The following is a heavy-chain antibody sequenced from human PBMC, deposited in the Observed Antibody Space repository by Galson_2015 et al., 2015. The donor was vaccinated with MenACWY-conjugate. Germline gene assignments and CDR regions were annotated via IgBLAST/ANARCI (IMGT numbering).Heavy chain of an antibody. CDR1: GFTFRNYW. V-gene: IGHV3-7*03. Sequence: SLRLSCAVSGFTFRNYWMTWVRQAPGKGLEWVATIKKDGSEKYYVDSVKGRFTISRDNIKNSMFLAMNSLRAEDTAVYYCARGHYGMDVWGQGTPVTASS. J-gene: IGHJ6*02. CDR2: IKKDGSEK. CDR3: ARGHYGMDV.